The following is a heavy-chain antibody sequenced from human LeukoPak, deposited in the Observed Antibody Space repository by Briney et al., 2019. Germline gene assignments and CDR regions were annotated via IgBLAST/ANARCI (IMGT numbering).Heavy chain of an antibody. CDR2: IYSSGTT. CDR1: GDSFSKYY. CDR3: ARNPGGNSDY. V-gene: IGHV4-59*01. J-gene: IGHJ4*02. D-gene: IGHD4-23*01. Sequence: SETLSLTCTVSGDSFSKYYWSWVRQPPGKGLEWIGYIYSSGTTNYNPSLKSRVTISVDTSKNQFSLKLTSVTAADTAVYYCARNPGGNSDYWGQGTLVTVSS.